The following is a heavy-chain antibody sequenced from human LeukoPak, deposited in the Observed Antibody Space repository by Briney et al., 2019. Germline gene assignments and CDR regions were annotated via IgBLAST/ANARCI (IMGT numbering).Heavy chain of an antibody. CDR3: ARYYYGSPFDP. V-gene: IGHV4-59*01. J-gene: IGHJ5*02. CDR1: GGSISSYY. D-gene: IGHD3-10*01. CDR2: IYYSGST. Sequence: PSETLSLTCTVSGGSISSYYWSWIRQPPGKGLEWIGYIYYSGSTNYNPSLKSRVTISVDTSKNQFSLKLSSVTAADTAVYYCARYYYGSPFDPWGQGTLVTVSS.